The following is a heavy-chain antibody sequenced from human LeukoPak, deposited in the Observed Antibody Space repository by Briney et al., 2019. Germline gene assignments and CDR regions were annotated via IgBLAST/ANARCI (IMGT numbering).Heavy chain of an antibody. CDR2: INHSGSA. Sequence: SETLSLTCAVSGYSLSNGYYWGWIRPPPGKGLEWIGSINHSGSAYYNPSLKSRVTITVETSKNQLSLKLSSVTSEAPAVYCCASWGLEFYGYWGQGTLVTVSS. V-gene: IGHV4-38-2*01. CDR3: ASWGLEFYGY. J-gene: IGHJ4*02. CDR1: GYSLSNGYY. D-gene: IGHD3-16*01.